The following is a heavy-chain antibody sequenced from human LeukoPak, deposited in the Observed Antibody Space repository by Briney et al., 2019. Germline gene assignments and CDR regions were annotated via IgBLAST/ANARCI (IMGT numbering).Heavy chain of an antibody. V-gene: IGHV3-30*02. J-gene: IGHJ3*02. CDR3: ARDGGSRKGAFDI. CDR1: GFTFSSYG. CDR2: IRYDGSNK. D-gene: IGHD1-26*01. Sequence: GGSLRLSCAASGFTFSSYGMHWVRQAPGKGLDWVAFIRYDGSNKYYADSVKGRFTISRDNSKNTLYLQMNSLRAEDTAVYYCARDGGSRKGAFDIWGQGTMVTVSS.